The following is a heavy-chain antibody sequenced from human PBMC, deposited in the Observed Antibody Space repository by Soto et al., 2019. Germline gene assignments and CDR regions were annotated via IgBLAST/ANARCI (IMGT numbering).Heavy chain of an antibody. J-gene: IGHJ6*02. CDR1: GFTFLNYG. CDR2: ISYEGNDK. V-gene: IGHV3-30*18. Sequence: QVQLVESGGGVVQPGRSLRLSCEASGFTFLNYGMNWVRQAPGKGLEWVAVISYEGNDKYYSDSVKGRFTISRDNSKNPLYLQMNSLRADDTAVYYCAKGHCSGANCYRLFYYDGMDVWGQGTTVTVSS. D-gene: IGHD2-2*01. CDR3: AKGHCSGANCYRLFYYDGMDV.